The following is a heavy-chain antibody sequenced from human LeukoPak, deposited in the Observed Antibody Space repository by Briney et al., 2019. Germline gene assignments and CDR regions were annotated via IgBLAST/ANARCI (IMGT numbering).Heavy chain of an antibody. Sequence: GGSLRLSCAASGFTYSTYWMSWVRQAPGKGLEWVANINQDGSEKYYVDSVRGRFTISRDNAKNSLYLQMNSLRGEDTAVYYCARNAPFDYWGQGTLVTISS. J-gene: IGHJ4*02. CDR2: INQDGSEK. CDR1: GFTYSTYW. V-gene: IGHV3-7*01. CDR3: ARNAPFDY.